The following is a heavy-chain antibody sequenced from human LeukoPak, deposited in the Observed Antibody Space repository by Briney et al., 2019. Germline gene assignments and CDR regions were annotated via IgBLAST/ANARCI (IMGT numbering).Heavy chain of an antibody. Sequence: GGSLRLSCAASGFTFSNYAMSWVRQAPGKGLEWVSVISGSGGSTYYADSVKGRFTISRDNSKNTLYLQMNSLRAEDTAVYYCAKEANYDILTGHDYWGQGTLVTVSS. V-gene: IGHV3-23*01. CDR2: ISGSGGST. CDR1: GFTFSNYA. CDR3: AKEANYDILTGHDY. D-gene: IGHD3-9*01. J-gene: IGHJ4*02.